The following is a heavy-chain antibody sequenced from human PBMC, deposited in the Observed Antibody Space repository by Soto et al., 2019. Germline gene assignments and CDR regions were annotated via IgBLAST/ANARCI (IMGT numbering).Heavy chain of an antibody. CDR3: ARDLVVAAAGHYYYYYGMDV. CDR2: ISSSSSYT. J-gene: IGHJ6*02. CDR1: GFTFSDYY. D-gene: IGHD6-13*01. Sequence: GGSLRLSCAASGFTFSDYYMSWIRQAPGRGLEWVSYISSSSSYTNYADSVKGRFTISRDNAKNSLYLQMNSLRAEDTAVYYCARDLVVAAAGHYYYYYGMDVWGQGTTVTVSS. V-gene: IGHV3-11*06.